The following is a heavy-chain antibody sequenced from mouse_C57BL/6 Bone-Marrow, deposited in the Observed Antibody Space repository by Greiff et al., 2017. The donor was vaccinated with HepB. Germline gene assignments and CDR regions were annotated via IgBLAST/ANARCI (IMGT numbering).Heavy chain of an antibody. D-gene: IGHD1-1*01. CDR3: ARGDYYGSSSGYFDY. V-gene: IGHV1-81*01. Sequence: SGAELARPGASVKLSCKASGYTFTSYGISWVKQRTGQGLEWIGEIYPRSGNTYYNEKFKGKATLTADKSSSTAYMELRSLTSEDSAVYFCARGDYYGSSSGYFDYWGQGTTLTVSS. J-gene: IGHJ2*01. CDR2: IYPRSGNT. CDR1: GYTFTSYG.